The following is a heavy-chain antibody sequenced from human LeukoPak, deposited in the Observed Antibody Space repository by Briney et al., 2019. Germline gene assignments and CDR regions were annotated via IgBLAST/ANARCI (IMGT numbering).Heavy chain of an antibody. CDR2: IKTKSDGGTT. V-gene: IGHV3-15*01. CDR1: GFTFSDAW. J-gene: IGHJ4*02. D-gene: IGHD1-26*01. CDR3: TTSRVGY. Sequence: PGGSLRLSCAALGFTFSDAWMSWVRQAPGQGLESVARIKTKSDGGTTDYTAPVKGRFTISRDDSKDTMYLQMNSLKTEDTAVYYCTTSRVGYWGQGTLVTVSS.